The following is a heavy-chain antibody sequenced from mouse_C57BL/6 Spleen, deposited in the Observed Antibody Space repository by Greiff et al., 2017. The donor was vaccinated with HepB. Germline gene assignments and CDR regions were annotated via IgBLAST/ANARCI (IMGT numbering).Heavy chain of an antibody. CDR2: IHPNSGST. J-gene: IGHJ4*01. V-gene: IGHV1-64*01. CDR3: ARFFLGDAMDY. Sequence: VQLQQPGAELVKPGASVKLSCKASGYTFTSYWMHWVKQRPGQGLEWIGMIHPNSGSTNYNEKFKSKATLTVDKSSSTAYMQLSSLTSEDSAVYYCARFFLGDAMDYWGQGTSVTVSS. CDR1: GYTFTSYW.